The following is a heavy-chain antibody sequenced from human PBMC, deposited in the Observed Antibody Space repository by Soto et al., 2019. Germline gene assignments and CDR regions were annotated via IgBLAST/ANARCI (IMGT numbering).Heavy chain of an antibody. V-gene: IGHV5-10-1*01. CDR1: GYSFTNYW. CDR2: IDPSDSYT. J-gene: IGHJ6*02. CDR3: AASIFYYGMDV. Sequence: GESLKISCKGSGYSFTNYWIIWVRQMPGKGLEWMGRIDPSDSYTNYSPSFQGHVTISADKSTSTAYLHWSSLKASDTAMYYCAASIFYYGMDVWGQGTTVTVSS.